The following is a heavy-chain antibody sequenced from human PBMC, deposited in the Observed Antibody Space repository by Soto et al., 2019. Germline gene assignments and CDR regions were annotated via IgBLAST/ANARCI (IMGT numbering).Heavy chain of an antibody. CDR2: ISGSGGST. J-gene: IGHJ4*02. D-gene: IGHD3-3*01. V-gene: IGHV3-23*01. Sequence: GGSLRLSCAASGFTFSSYAMSWVRQAPGKGLEWVSAISGSGGSTYYADSVKGRFTISRDNSKNTLYLQMNSLRAEDTAVYYCAKDSGPRFLEWLLFDYWGQGTLVTVSS. CDR1: GFTFSSYA. CDR3: AKDSGPRFLEWLLFDY.